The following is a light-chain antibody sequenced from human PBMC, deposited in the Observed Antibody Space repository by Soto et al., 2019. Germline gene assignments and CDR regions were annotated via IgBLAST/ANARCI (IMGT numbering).Light chain of an antibody. Sequence: QSALTQPASVSGSPGQSITISCTGTSSDVGGYNYVSWYQQHPSKAPKLMIYDVSNRPSGVSNRFSGSNSDNTASLTISGLQAEDEADYYCSSYTSSSTGVFGTGTKLTVL. J-gene: IGLJ1*01. CDR1: SSDVGGYNY. CDR3: SSYTSSSTGV. CDR2: DVS. V-gene: IGLV2-14*01.